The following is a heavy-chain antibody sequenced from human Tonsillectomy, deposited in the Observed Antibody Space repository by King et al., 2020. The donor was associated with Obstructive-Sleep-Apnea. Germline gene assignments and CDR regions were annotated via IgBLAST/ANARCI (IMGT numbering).Heavy chain of an antibody. CDR2: INPGNDYQ. CDR3: AKDNNGYSYDH. Sequence: GQLVQSGAEVKKPGASVKVSCKASGYIFTNYHIHWIRQAPGQGLEWMATINPGNDYQKYAQTFQGGVIMTRDTSTNTVYMEVTSLRSEDTAVYYCAKDNNGYSYDHWGQGTLVTVSS. CDR1: GYIFTNYH. J-gene: IGHJ4*02. D-gene: IGHD5-24*01. V-gene: IGHV1-46*01.